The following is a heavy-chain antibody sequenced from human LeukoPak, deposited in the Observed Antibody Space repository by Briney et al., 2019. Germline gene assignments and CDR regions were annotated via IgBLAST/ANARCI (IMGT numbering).Heavy chain of an antibody. CDR2: ISAYNGNT. D-gene: IGHD6-19*01. CDR1: GYTFTSYG. V-gene: IGHV1-18*01. J-gene: IGHJ3*02. Sequence: ASVKVSCKASGYTFTSYGISWVRQAPGQGLEWMGWISAYNGNTNYAQKLQGRVTMTTDTSTSTAYMELRSLRSDDTAVHYCARDWLGSSGWYSGAHDAFDIWGQGTMVTVSS. CDR3: ARDWLGSSGWYSGAHDAFDI.